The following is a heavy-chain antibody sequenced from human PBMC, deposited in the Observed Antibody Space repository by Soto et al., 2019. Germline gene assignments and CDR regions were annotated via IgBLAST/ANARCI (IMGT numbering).Heavy chain of an antibody. V-gene: IGHV4-39*01. D-gene: IGHD3-10*01. CDR3: ARHRGPTGPNY. CDR1: GGSISDNNYH. Sequence: QLQLQESGPGLVKPSETLSLTCTVSGGSISDNNYHWGWIRQPPGKGLERIGSMYHSGKTYHRPSLKSRVTISGDTSKNQFSLNLGSVTAADTGVYYCARHRGPTGPNYWGQGTLVTVSS. J-gene: IGHJ4*02. CDR2: MYHSGKT.